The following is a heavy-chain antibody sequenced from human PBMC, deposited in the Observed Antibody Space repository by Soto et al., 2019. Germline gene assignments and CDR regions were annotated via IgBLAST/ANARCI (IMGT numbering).Heavy chain of an antibody. Sequence: SETLSLTCTVSGGSISSDDDYWSWIRQPPGKGLEWIGYIYYSGSTNYNPSLKSRVTISVDTSKNQFSLKLSSVTAADTAVYYCARQPSSSSGWYARALDIWGQGTMVTVSS. J-gene: IGHJ3*02. CDR1: GGSISSDDDY. CDR3: ARQPSSSSGWYARALDI. CDR2: IYYSGST. V-gene: IGHV4-61*08. D-gene: IGHD6-19*01.